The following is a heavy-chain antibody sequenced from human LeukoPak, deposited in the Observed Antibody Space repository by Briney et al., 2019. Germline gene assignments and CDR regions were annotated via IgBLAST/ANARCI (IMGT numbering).Heavy chain of an antibody. V-gene: IGHV4-34*01. J-gene: IGHJ5*02. D-gene: IGHD4-11*01. CDR1: GESFRAYY. Sequence: SETLSLTCAVYGESFRAYYRTWLRQPPGKGLEWIGEINHSGSTNYNPSLKCRVTISVDTSKNQFSLRLSSVTAADTAVYYCARGDYGNQRSNNWFDPWGQGTLVTVSS. CDR3: ARGDYGNQRSNNWFDP. CDR2: INHSGST.